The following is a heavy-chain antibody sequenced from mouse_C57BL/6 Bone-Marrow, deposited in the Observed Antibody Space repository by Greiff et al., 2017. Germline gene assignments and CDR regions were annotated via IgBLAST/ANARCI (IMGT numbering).Heavy chain of an antibody. V-gene: IGHV14-3*01. J-gene: IGHJ4*01. CDR2: IAPANGNT. CDR3: ARDPYYYGSSYPYAMDY. Sequence: VQLQQSVAELVRPGASVKLSCTASGFNIKNTYMHWVKQRPEQGLEWIGRIAPANGNTKYAPKFQGKATITADTSSNTAYLQLSSLTSEDTAIYYCARDPYYYGSSYPYAMDYWGQGTSVTVSS. D-gene: IGHD1-1*01. CDR1: GFNIKNTY.